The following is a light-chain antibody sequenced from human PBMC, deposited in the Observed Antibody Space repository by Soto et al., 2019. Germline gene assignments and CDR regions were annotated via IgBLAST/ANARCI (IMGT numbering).Light chain of an antibody. CDR2: AAS. Sequence: DVQLTQSPSSLSASVGDRVTITCRARQNINSYLNSYQQRPGTAPKFLIYAASSLQSGVPSRFSGSESGTDFTLIISGLQPEDSGFYFCQQTFNTPHTFGQGTKLEI. J-gene: IGKJ2*01. CDR1: QNINSY. V-gene: IGKV1-39*01. CDR3: QQTFNTPHT.